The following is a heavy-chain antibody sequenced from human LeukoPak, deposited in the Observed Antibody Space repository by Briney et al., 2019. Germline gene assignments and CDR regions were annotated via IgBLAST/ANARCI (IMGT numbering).Heavy chain of an antibody. CDR2: ISGSGGSE. D-gene: IGHD2-15*01. Sequence: GGSLRLSCAASGFTFSSYVMGWVRQAPGKGLEWVSTISGSGGSEYYADSVKGRFTISRDKSKNTLSLEMNSLRAEDAAVYYCAKSRADRYSSLDYWGQGTLVTVSS. V-gene: IGHV3-23*01. CDR1: GFTFSSYV. J-gene: IGHJ4*02. CDR3: AKSRADRYSSLDY.